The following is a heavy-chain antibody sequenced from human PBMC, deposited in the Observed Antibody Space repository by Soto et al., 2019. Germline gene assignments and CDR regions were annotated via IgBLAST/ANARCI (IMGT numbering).Heavy chain of an antibody. Sequence: GGLRRSCAASGFTFSSDAMSRVRQAPGKGLEWVSGISGSGSSTYYADSVKGRFTISRDNSKNTLYLQMNSLRAEDTAVYYCAKAARVTISRLDVWGQGTTVTVSS. J-gene: IGHJ6*02. D-gene: IGHD3-3*01. CDR1: GFTFSSDA. CDR3: AKAARVTISRLDV. V-gene: IGHV3-23*01. CDR2: ISGSGSST.